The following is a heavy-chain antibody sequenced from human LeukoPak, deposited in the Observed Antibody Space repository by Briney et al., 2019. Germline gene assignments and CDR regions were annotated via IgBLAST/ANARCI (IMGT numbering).Heavy chain of an antibody. V-gene: IGHV3-23*01. J-gene: IGHJ4*02. CDR1: GFTLSTYV. Sequence: RGALRLSCAPCGFTLSTYVISWVGQAPRKGVEWVSSISGIHGASTYYADSVQGQDTIPRANSKCTVYLQMHSLRPEVTAVYYCAEEGTGIYFDYGGQATLVTVS. D-gene: IGHD1-1*01. CDR3: AEEGTGIYFDY. CDR2: ISGIHGAST.